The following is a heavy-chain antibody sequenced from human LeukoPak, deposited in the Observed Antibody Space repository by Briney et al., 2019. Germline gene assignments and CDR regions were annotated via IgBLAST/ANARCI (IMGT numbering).Heavy chain of an antibody. CDR3: ARGLAPMFDY. CDR1: EFTFSSYE. V-gene: IGHV3-66*01. Sequence: GGSLRLSCTAFEFTFSSYEMNWVRQAPGKGLEWVSGLCSGGSTYYADSVKGRFTISRDSSKNTLYLQMNSLRADDTAVYYCARGLAPMFDYWGQGTLVTVSS. CDR2: LCSGGST. J-gene: IGHJ4*02.